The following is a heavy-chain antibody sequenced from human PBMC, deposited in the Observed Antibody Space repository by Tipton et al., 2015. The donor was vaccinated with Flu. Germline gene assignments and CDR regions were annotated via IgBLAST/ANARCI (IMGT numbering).Heavy chain of an antibody. CDR3: ATWGANYDSSGYYN. V-gene: IGHV3-64*01. J-gene: IGHJ4*02. Sequence: LSLTCAASGFTFSLYAMHWVRQAPGKGLEYVSAINSNGGSTYYANSVKGRFTISRDNSKNTLYLQMGSLRAEDMAVYYCATWGANYDSSGYYNWGQGTLVTVSS. D-gene: IGHD3-22*01. CDR1: GFTFSLYA. CDR2: INSNGGST.